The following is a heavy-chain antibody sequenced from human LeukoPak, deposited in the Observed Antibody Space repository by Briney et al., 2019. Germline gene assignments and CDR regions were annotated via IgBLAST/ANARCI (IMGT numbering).Heavy chain of an antibody. D-gene: IGHD3-22*01. CDR2: VSAYNGAT. CDR3: ARVDLYYDSSGYSQAANDY. V-gene: IGHV1-18*01. J-gene: IGHJ4*02. CDR1: GYTFTVYA. Sequence: ASVTVSFTASGYTFTVYAISWVRQAPGQGLEWMGWVSAYNGATNYAQNFQDRVTMTTDTPTTTAYMELRSLRSDDTAVYYCARVDLYYDSSGYSQAANDYWGQGTLVTVSS.